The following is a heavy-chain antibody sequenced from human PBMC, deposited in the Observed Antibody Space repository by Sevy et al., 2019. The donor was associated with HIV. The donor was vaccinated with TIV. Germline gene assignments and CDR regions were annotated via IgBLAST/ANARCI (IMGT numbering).Heavy chain of an antibody. Sequence: GGSLRLSCAASGFTYSMNWVRQAPGKGLEWVSFISRTGSTTYYADSVKGRFTISRDSAKNSLYLQRNSLRDEDTAVYYCARERSTVAGFDSWAPGPLVPVSS. CDR1: GFTYS. J-gene: IGHJ4*02. CDR3: ARERSTVAGFDS. V-gene: IGHV3-48*02. CDR2: ISRTGSTT. D-gene: IGHD4-17*01.